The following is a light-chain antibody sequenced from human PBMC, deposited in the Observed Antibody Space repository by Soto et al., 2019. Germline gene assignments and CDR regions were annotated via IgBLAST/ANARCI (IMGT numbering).Light chain of an antibody. CDR2: GAS. Sequence: EIVLTQSPGTLSLSPGERATLPCRASQSVSSSYLAWYHQKPGQAPRLLIDGASSRATGIPDRFSGSGSGTDLILTISRLEPEDFAVYYYQQKYGSSFTFGGGTKVEIK. CDR3: QQKYGSSFT. V-gene: IGKV3-20*01. CDR1: QSVSSSY. J-gene: IGKJ4*01.